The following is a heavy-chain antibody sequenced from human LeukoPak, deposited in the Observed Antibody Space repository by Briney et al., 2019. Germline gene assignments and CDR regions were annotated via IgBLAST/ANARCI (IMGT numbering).Heavy chain of an antibody. J-gene: IGHJ4*02. CDR3: ASSSAMVTHSFDY. CDR2: ICYGGAT. D-gene: IGHD5-18*01. V-gene: IGHV4-39*02. CDR1: GGSVSSSSYY. Sequence: SETLSLTCTVSGGSVSSSSYYWGWIRQPPGKGLEWIGSICYGGATYYNPSLKSRASISVDTSKNHFSLNLSSVTAADTAVYYCASSSAMVTHSFDYWGQGTLVTVSS.